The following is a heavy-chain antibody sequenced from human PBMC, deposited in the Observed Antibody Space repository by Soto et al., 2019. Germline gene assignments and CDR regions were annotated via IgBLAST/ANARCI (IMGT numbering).Heavy chain of an antibody. J-gene: IGHJ4*02. CDR3: ARENFDFQGAFDI. D-gene: IGHD3-3*01. CDR2: ITGTSAFT. CDR1: GFIFSDFQ. Sequence: GGSLRLSCAASGFIFSDFQINWVRQAPGRGLEWLSSITGTSAFTHYADSIEGRFTISRDNPNNLLFLQMDNLRPEDTAVYYCARENFDFQGAFDIWGQGTLVTVSS. V-gene: IGHV3-21*01.